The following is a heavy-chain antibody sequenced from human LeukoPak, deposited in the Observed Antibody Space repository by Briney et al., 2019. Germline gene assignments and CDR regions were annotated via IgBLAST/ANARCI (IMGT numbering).Heavy chain of an antibody. D-gene: IGHD3-10*01. CDR1: GITLSNYG. V-gene: IGHV3-23*01. CDR3: AKRGVVIRVFLVGFHKEAYYFDS. CDR2: LSGSGGGT. Sequence: GGSLRLSCAVSGITLSNYGMSWVRQAPGKGLEWVAGLSGSGGGTNYADSVQGRFTISRGNPKNTLYLQMNSLRAEDTAVYFCAKRGVVIRVFLVGFHKEAYYFDSWGQGALVTVSS. J-gene: IGHJ4*02.